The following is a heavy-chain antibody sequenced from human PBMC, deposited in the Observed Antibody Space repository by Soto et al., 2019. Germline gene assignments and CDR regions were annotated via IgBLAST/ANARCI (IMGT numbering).Heavy chain of an antibody. CDR1: GFTVSSNY. CDR2: IYSGGST. D-gene: IGHD6-19*01. Sequence: EVQLVESGGGLVQPGGSLRLSCAASGFTVSSNYMSWVRQAPGKGLEWVSVIYSGGSTYYADSVKGRFTISRDNSTYTLYLQMNSLRAEDTAVYYCARARNEGAVAGVLDSWGQGTLVTVSS. V-gene: IGHV3-66*01. J-gene: IGHJ4*02. CDR3: ARARNEGAVAGVLDS.